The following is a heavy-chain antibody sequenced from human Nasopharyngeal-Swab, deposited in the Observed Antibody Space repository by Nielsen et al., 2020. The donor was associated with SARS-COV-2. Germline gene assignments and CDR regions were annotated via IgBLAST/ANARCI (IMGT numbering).Heavy chain of an antibody. CDR1: GFSLSSYW. CDR3: TRDTFGPTDS. J-gene: IGHJ4*02. CDR2: INPDGNTI. V-gene: IGHV3-74*01. D-gene: IGHD2/OR15-2a*01. Sequence: GESLKISCAASGFSLSSYWMHWVRQDPGKGLSWVSRINPDGNTINYADSVKGRFTISRDNAKNTLYLQMSSLRVEDTAVYYCTRDTFGPTDSWGQGTLVTVSS.